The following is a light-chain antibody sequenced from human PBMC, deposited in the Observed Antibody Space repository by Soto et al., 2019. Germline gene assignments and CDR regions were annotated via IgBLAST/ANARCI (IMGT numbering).Light chain of an antibody. J-gene: IGLJ3*02. CDR2: RNN. Sequence: QSVLTQPPSASGTPGQRVTISCSGSSSNIGSNYVYWYQQLPGTSPKLLIYRNNQRPSGVPDRFSGAKSGTSASLAISGLXXXDEADYYCAAWDDSLSGGVFGGGTKVTVL. V-gene: IGLV1-47*01. CDR3: AAWDDSLSGGV. CDR1: SSNIGSNY.